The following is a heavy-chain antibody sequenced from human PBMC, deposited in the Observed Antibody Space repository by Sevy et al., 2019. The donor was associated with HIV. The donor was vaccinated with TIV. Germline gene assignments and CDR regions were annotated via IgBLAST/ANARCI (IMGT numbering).Heavy chain of an antibody. CDR2: IDSSGGSI. Sequence: GGSLRLSCAASGFNFKYYSIYWVRQAPGERLEWVSYIDSSGGSIYQADSVRGRFTISRDNANNSAYLQMNSLRAEDTAVYYCARPKCTSTSCFLGLENWGHGTLVTVSS. V-gene: IGHV3-48*01. CDR1: GFNFKYYS. J-gene: IGHJ4*01. CDR3: ARPKCTSTSCFLGLEN. D-gene: IGHD2-2*01.